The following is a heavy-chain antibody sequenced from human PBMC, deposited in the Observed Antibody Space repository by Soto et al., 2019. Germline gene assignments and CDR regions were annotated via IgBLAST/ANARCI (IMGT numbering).Heavy chain of an antibody. CDR2: IYYSRST. Sequence: QLQLQESGPGLVKPSETLSLTCTVSGGSISSSSYFWGWIRQPPGKGLEWIGSIYYSRSTYYNPSLKSRVTVSVDTSKNQFSLKLSSVTAADTAVYYCARHPSNFWFDPWGQGTLVTVSS. CDR3: ARHPSNFWFDP. V-gene: IGHV4-39*01. CDR1: GGSISSSSYF. D-gene: IGHD4-4*01. J-gene: IGHJ5*02.